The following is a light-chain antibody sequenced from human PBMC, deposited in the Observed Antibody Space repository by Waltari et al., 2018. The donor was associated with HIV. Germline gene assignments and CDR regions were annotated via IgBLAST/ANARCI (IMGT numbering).Light chain of an antibody. V-gene: IGKV1-6*02. CDR3: LQDGSFPLT. J-gene: IGKJ3*01. Sequence: AIQMTQSPSSLSASVGDRATITCRASQVIGNDLGWYQQKPGQAPKALIYAASSLQTGIPSRFSGSRSGTDFTLTISSLQTEDSATYYCLQDGSFPLTFGPGTKVDV. CDR2: AAS. CDR1: QVIGND.